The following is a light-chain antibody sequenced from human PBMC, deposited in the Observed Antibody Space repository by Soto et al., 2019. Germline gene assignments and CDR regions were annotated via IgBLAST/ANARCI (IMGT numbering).Light chain of an antibody. CDR3: QQYFSYPLT. CDR1: QGISSN. V-gene: IGKV1-8*01. CDR2: TAS. Sequence: AIRMTQSPSSFSASTGDRVTITCRASQGISSNLAWYQVKPGKDPRLLIYTASYLESGVTSRFSGSGSVTDFTLTISSLQSEDCADSYCQQYFSYPLTFGGGTKVEIK. J-gene: IGKJ4*01.